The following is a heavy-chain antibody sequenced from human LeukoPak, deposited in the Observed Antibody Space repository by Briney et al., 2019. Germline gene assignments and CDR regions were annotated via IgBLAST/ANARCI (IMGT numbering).Heavy chain of an antibody. CDR2: ISGSSSST. Sequence: GGSLRLSCAAYGFTFTNYALSWVRQAPGKGLEWVSVISGSSSSTYYADSVRGRFTISRDNSKNTLYLQMNSLRAEDTAVYYCAKSSHSSAYCGGDCYYFDYWGQGTLVTVSS. CDR3: AKSSHSSAYCGGDCYYFDY. CDR1: GFTFTNYA. J-gene: IGHJ4*02. V-gene: IGHV3-23*01. D-gene: IGHD2-21*02.